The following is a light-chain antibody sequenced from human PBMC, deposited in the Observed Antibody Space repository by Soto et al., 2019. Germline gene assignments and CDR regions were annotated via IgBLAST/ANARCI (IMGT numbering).Light chain of an antibody. V-gene: IGLV1-47*01. Sequence: QSVLTQPPSASGTPGQGVTISCSLGSSNIGNNYVYWYQHLPGTAPKLLIYQNNLRPSGVPDRFSGSRSGTSASLAISGLRSEDEADYSCAAWDDSLSGVVFGGGTKLTVL. CDR2: QNN. CDR3: AAWDDSLSGVV. CDR1: SSNIGNNY. J-gene: IGLJ2*01.